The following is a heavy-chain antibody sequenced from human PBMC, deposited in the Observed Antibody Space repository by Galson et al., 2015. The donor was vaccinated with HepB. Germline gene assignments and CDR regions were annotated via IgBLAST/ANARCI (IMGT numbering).Heavy chain of an antibody. J-gene: IGHJ4*02. CDR1: GFTFSSYS. CDR2: ISSSSSYI. Sequence: SLRLSCAASGFTFSSYSMNWVRQAPGKGLEWVSSISSSSSYIYYADSVKGRFTISRDNAKNSLYLQMNSLRAADTAVYYCARGRGVANPQEVDPDYWGQGTLVTVSS. V-gene: IGHV3-21*01. D-gene: IGHD5-12*01. CDR3: ARGRGVANPQEVDPDY.